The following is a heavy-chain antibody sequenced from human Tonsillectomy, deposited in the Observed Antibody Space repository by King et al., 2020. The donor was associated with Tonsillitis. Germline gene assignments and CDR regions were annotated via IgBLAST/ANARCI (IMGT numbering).Heavy chain of an antibody. V-gene: IGHV3-30*18. CDR1: GFTFSSYG. CDR2: ISSDGSNK. Sequence: QLVQSGGGVVQPGGSLRLSCAASGFTFSSYGMNWVRQAPGKGLEWVAVISSDGSNKYYADSVKGRFTISRDNSKNTLYLQMSSLRAEDTAVYYCAKDHYYDSSLFDYWGPGNLVTVSS. D-gene: IGHD3-22*01. J-gene: IGHJ4*02. CDR3: AKDHYYDSSLFDY.